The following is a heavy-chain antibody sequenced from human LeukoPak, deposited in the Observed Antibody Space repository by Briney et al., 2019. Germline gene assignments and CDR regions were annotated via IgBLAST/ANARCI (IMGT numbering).Heavy chain of an antibody. V-gene: IGHV1-24*01. J-gene: IGHJ1*01. CDR1: GYTLTELS. Sequence: ASVKVSCKVSGYTLTELSMHWVRQAPGKGLEWMGGFDPEDGETIYAQKFQGRVTMTEDTSTDTAYMELSSLRSEDTAVYYCATDIREYYYGSGTTFQHWGQGTLVTVSS. CDR3: ATDIREYYYGSGTTFQH. D-gene: IGHD3-10*01. CDR2: FDPEDGET.